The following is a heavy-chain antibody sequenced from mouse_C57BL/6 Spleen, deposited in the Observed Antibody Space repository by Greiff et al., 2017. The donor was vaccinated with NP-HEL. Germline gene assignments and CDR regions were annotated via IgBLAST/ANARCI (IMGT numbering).Heavy chain of an antibody. CDR1: GYAFSSYW. J-gene: IGHJ4*01. V-gene: IGHV1-80*01. Sequence: VQLQQSGAELVKPGASVKISCKASGYAFSSYWMNWVKQRPGKGLEWIGQIYPGDGDTNYNGKFKGKATLTADISSSTAYMQLSSLTSEDSAVYFCARSGGYYEAMDYWGQGTSVTVSS. CDR3: ARSGGYYEAMDY. D-gene: IGHD2-3*01. CDR2: IYPGDGDT.